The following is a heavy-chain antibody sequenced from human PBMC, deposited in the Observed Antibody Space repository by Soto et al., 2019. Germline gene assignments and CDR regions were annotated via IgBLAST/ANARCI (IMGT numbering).Heavy chain of an antibody. J-gene: IGHJ4*02. Sequence: PGGSLRLSCAASGFTFSSYGMNWVRQAPGKGLEWVSYISSSSGTIYYADSVKGRFTISRDNARNSLYLQMNSLRAEDTAVYYCALLPYCTDTSCFDVDCWGQGTLVTVSS. CDR1: GFTFSSYG. CDR3: ALLPYCTDTSCFDVDC. CDR2: ISSSSGTI. D-gene: IGHD2-2*01. V-gene: IGHV3-48*01.